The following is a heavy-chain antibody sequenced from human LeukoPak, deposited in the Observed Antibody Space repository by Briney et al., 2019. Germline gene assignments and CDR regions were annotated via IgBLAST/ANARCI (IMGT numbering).Heavy chain of an antibody. J-gene: IGHJ4*02. Sequence: GESLKISCKGSGYSFTSYWIGWVRQMPGKGLEWMGIIYPGDSDTRYSPSLQGQVTISADKSISTAYLQWSSLKASDTAMYYCARHILGYCTNGVCHIDYWGQGTLVTVSS. CDR1: GYSFTSYW. V-gene: IGHV5-51*01. CDR3: ARHILGYCTNGVCHIDY. D-gene: IGHD2-8*01. CDR2: IYPGDSDT.